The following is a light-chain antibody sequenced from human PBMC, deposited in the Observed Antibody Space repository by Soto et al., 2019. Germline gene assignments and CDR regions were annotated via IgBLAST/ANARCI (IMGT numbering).Light chain of an antibody. CDR3: QQYKDWLSIS. CDR1: QSISTN. V-gene: IGKV3-15*01. J-gene: IGKJ5*01. CDR2: GAS. Sequence: EIVMTQSPATLSASPGERVTLSCRASQSISTNSAWYQQKPGQAPRLLIYGASTRVTGIPARFSGSGSGTDFTLTISSLQSEDSGVYYCQQYKDWLSISFGHGKRLEIK.